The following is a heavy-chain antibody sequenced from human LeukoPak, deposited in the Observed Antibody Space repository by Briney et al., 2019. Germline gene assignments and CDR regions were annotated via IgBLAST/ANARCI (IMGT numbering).Heavy chain of an antibody. D-gene: IGHD1-26*01. CDR2: IYSSGST. V-gene: IGHV4-39*01. Sequence: SETLSLTCAVSGASVSGSNYYWGWIRQPPGKGLEWIGNIYSSGSTYYNAPLQSRVTISIDTSKNQFSLRLNSVTAADTAMYYCAKSGGYGLIDYWGQGTLVTVSS. J-gene: IGHJ4*02. CDR3: AKSGGYGLIDY. CDR1: GASVSGSNYY.